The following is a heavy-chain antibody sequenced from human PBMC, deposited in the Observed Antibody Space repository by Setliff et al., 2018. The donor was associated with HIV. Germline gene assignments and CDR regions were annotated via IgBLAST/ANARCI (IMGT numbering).Heavy chain of an antibody. Sequence: KPSETLSLTCTVSGGSINSRSYYWAWIRQPPGKGLEWVASIYFSGTPYYNPSLKNRVTISVDTSKNLFSLKLSSVTAADTAVYYCARRGMWSYETGGNPTATFDYWGQGVQVTVS. D-gene: IGHD2-8*02. J-gene: IGHJ4*02. CDR1: GGSINSRSYY. V-gene: IGHV4-39*01. CDR3: ARRGMWSYETGGNPTATFDY. CDR2: IYFSGTP.